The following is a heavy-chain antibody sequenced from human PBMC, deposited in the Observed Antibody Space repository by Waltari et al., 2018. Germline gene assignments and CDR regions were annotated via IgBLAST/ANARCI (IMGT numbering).Heavy chain of an antibody. J-gene: IGHJ4*02. D-gene: IGHD3-10*01. CDR1: VGSITRGSYY. CDR2: IYTSGST. Sequence: QVQLQESGPGLVKPSQTLSLTCPVSVGSITRGSYYWSWIRQPAGKGLGWIGRIYTSGSTNYNPSLKSRVTISVDTSKNQFSLKLSSVTAADTAVYYCARDLSGSGSYYNSWGQGTLVTVSS. V-gene: IGHV4-61*02. CDR3: ARDLSGSGSYYNS.